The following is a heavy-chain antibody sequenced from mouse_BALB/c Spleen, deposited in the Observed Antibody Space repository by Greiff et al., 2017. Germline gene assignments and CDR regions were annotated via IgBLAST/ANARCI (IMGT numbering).Heavy chain of an antibody. V-gene: IGHV5-6-3*01. D-gene: IGHD2-4*01. CDR1: GFTFSSYG. J-gene: IGHJ4*01. CDR2: INSNGGST. CDR3: ARVDYDRDAMDY. Sequence: EVHLVESGGGLVQPGGSLKLSCAASGFTFSSYGMSWVRQTPDKRLELVATINSNGGSTYYPDSVKGRFTISRDNAKNTLYLQMSSLKSEDTAMYYCARVDYDRDAMDYWGQGTSVTVSS.